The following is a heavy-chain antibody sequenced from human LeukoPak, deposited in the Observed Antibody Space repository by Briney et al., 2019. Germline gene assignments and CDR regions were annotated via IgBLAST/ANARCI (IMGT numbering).Heavy chain of an antibody. D-gene: IGHD3-3*01. J-gene: IGHJ5*02. CDR3: ARRHPEGLLRFDP. CDR1: DYSISSDGY. Sequence: SETLSLTCTVSDYSISSDGYWGWIRQPPGKGLEWIGNMYHSGSTYYNPSLKSRVTISVDTSKNQFSLKLSSVTAADTAVYYCARRHPEGLLRFDPWGQGTLVTVSS. CDR2: MYHSGST. V-gene: IGHV4-38-2*02.